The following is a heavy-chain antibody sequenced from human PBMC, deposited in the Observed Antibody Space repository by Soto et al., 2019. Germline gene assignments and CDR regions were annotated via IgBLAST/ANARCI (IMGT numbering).Heavy chain of an antibody. CDR2: MNPNSGNT. D-gene: IGHD2-2*01. V-gene: IGHV1-8*01. J-gene: IGHJ6*03. CDR1: GYTFTSYD. CDR3: ARGYCSSTSRYRRDYYMDV. Sequence: GASVKVSCKASGYTFTSYDINWVRQATGQGLEWMGWMNPNSGNTGYAQKFQGRVTMTRNTSISTAYMELSSLRSEDTAVYYCARGYCSSTSRYRRDYYMDVWGKGTTVTVSS.